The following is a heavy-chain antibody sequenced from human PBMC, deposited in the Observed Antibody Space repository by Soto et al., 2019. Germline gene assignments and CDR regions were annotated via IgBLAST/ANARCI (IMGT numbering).Heavy chain of an antibody. D-gene: IGHD3-10*01. CDR1: GFTFSSYA. V-gene: IGHV3-23*01. CDR2: ISGSGGST. CDR3: AKEGLWFGESPYGMDV. Sequence: QTGGSLRLSCAASGFTFSSYAMSWVRQAPGKGLEWVSAISGSGGSTYYADSVKGRFTISRDNSKNTLYLQMNSLRAEDTAVYYCAKEGLWFGESPYGMDVWGQGTTVTVSS. J-gene: IGHJ6*02.